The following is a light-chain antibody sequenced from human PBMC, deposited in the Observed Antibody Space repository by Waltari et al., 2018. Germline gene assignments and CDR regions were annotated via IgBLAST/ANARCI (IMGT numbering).Light chain of an antibody. CDR1: QIFSSNY. J-gene: IGKJ4*01. V-gene: IGKV3-20*01. CDR2: GAS. Sequence: EIVLTQSPDTLSLSPGERATLSCRASQIFSSNYLAWYQQKAGQSPRLLIYGASSRATGIPDRFSGSGSGTDFTLTISRLEPEDFAVYYCQQYSSSPRLTFGGGTRVEIK. CDR3: QQYSSSPRLT.